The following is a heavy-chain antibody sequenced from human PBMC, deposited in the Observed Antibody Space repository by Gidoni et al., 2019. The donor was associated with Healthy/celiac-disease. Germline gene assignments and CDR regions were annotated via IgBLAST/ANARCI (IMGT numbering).Heavy chain of an antibody. V-gene: IGHV4-31*03. CDR1: GASISFGGYY. J-gene: IGHJ4*02. Sequence: QVQLQESGPGLVKPSQTLSLTCTVSGASISFGGYYWSWIRQHPGKGLAWIGYIYYSGSTYYNPSLKSRVTISVDTSKNQCSLKLSSVTAADTAVYYCARDRRATMVRGVIKGGFFDYWGQGTLVTVSS. CDR3: ARDRRATMVRGVIKGGFFDY. CDR2: IYYSGST. D-gene: IGHD3-10*01.